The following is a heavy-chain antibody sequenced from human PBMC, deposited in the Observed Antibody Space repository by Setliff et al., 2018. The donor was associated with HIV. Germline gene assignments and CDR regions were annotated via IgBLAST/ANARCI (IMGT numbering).Heavy chain of an antibody. Sequence: ASVKVSCKASGGTFSMYAISWVRQAPGQGLEWMGGIVPIIGITNYAQKFQGRVTITADKSTSTMYMDLSSLRSEDTAVYYCSSHPGSSIEKPYFDTWGQGTLVTVSS. J-gene: IGHJ5*02. CDR3: SSHPGSSIEKPYFDT. CDR1: GGTFSMYA. D-gene: IGHD2-2*01. V-gene: IGHV1-69*10. CDR2: IVPIIGIT.